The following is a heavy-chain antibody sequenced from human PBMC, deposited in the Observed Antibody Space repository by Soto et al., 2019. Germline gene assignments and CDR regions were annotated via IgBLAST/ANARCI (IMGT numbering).Heavy chain of an antibody. V-gene: IGHV1-2*04. Sequence: QVQLVQSGAEVKKPGASVKVSCKASGYTFTDYYMHWLRQAPGQRLEWMGWINPNRGTTNYAQKFQGWVTMTRETSITTVYMEVSRLRSDDTAVYYCARVPRGVYYGMDVWGQGTTVTVSS. CDR1: GYTFTDYY. J-gene: IGHJ6*02. CDR3: ARVPRGVYYGMDV. CDR2: INPNRGTT. D-gene: IGHD3-10*01.